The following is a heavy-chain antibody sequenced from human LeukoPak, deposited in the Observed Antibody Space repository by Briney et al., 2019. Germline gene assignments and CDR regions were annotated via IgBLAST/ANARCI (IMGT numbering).Heavy chain of an antibody. CDR3: ARDGRHDSSGYAYWYFDL. J-gene: IGHJ2*01. CDR2: INPNSGGT. V-gene: IGHV1-2*04. CDR1: GYTFTGYY. D-gene: IGHD3-22*01. Sequence: ASVKVSCKASGYTFTGYYMHWVRQAPGQGLEWMGWINPNSGGTNYAQKFQGWVTMTRDTSISTAYMELSRLRSEDTAVYFCARDGRHDSSGYAYWYFDLWGRGTLVTVSS.